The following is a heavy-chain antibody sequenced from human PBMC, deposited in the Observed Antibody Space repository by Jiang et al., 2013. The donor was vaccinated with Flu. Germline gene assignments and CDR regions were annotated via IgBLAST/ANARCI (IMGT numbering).Heavy chain of an antibody. CDR1: GFSLSSHGVG. Sequence: KPTQTLTLTCTFSGFSLSSHGVGVGWIRQPPGKALEWLAIIYWDEDKRYSPSLKSRITITKGSSKNQVVLKMTNMDPLDTGTYYCGHRNAAYRSGPGSVYAMDVWGPGTTVTVSS. CDR2: IYWDEDK. V-gene: IGHV2-5*02. D-gene: IGHD3-10*01. CDR3: GHRNAAYRSGPGSVYAMDV. J-gene: IGHJ6*02.